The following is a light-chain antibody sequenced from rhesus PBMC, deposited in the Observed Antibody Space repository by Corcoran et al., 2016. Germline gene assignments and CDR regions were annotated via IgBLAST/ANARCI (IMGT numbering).Light chain of an antibody. V-gene: IGKV1S21*01. J-gene: IGKJ2*01. Sequence: DIQMTQSPSSLSASVGDRVTITCRASQDISNFLSWYQQKPVKALKLLIYDVSTLQSGVPSRFSGSCTGTEFTLPNTSLQPEDFATYYCLQYNSAPYSFGQGSKVDIQ. CDR2: DVS. CDR3: LQYNSAPYS. CDR1: QDISNF.